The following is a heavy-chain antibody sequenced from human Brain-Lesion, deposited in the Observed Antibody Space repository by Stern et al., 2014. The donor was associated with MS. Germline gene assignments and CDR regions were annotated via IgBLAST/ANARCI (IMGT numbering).Heavy chain of an antibody. J-gene: IGHJ6*02. D-gene: IGHD3-3*01. CDR2: IKENGTEK. CDR3: SRVYNTIYGIVTQRGSGMDV. Sequence: EDQLVESGGGLVQPGGPLTMACTAAGFTFGNYWMTWVSQAPGKGLEWEGNIKENGTEKKCVESGTGRVTISRHNGREASYLQMNSLRVEDTALYYCSRVYNTIYGIVTQRGSGMDVWGQGTTVIVSS. CDR1: GFTFGNYW. V-gene: IGHV3-7*01.